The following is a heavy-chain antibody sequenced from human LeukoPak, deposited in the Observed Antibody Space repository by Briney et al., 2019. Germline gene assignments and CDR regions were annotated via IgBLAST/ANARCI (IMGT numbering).Heavy chain of an antibody. CDR1: GAAVSYGLFY. J-gene: IGHJ4*02. D-gene: IGHD3-9*01. Sequence: SETLSLTCTVSGAAVSYGLFYWGWFRQPPGKGLNGVANVYYTGSTYYNPSLKSRVTMSVDTSKNQFSLKMPSVTAAATAIYYCARLTKGRYFDYIFAFWGQGILVTVSS. CDR3: ARLTKGRYFDYIFAF. CDR2: VYYTGST. V-gene: IGHV4-39*01.